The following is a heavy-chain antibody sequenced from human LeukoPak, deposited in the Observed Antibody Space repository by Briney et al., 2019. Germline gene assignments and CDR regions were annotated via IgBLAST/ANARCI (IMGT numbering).Heavy chain of an antibody. J-gene: IGHJ5*02. Sequence: PGGPLRLSCAASGFTFSSYAMSWVRQAPGKGLEWVSAISGSGGSTYYADSVKGRFNISRDNSKNTLYLQMNSLRAEDTAVYYCAKDPYYYGSGGFYSTPPGAWGQGTLVTVSS. CDR3: AKDPYYYGSGGFYSTPPGA. V-gene: IGHV3-23*01. CDR2: ISGSGGST. CDR1: GFTFSSYA. D-gene: IGHD3-10*01.